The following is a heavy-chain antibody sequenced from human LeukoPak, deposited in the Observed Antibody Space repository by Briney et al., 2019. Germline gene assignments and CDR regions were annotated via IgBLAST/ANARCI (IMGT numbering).Heavy chain of an antibody. CDR3: AGRSNYDILTGYYRDY. V-gene: IGHV3-7*01. CDR2: IKQDGSEK. J-gene: IGHJ4*02. CDR1: GFTFSSYW. Sequence: PGVSLRLSCAASGFTFSSYWMSWVRQAPGKGLEWVANIKQDGSEKYYVYSVKGRFTISRDNAKNSLYLQMNSLRAEDTAVYYCAGRSNYDILTGYYRDYWGQGTLVTVSS. D-gene: IGHD3-9*01.